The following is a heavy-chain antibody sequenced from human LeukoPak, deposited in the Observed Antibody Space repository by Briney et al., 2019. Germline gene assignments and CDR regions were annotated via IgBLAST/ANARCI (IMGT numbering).Heavy chain of an antibody. CDR2: IASDGSST. V-gene: IGHV3-74*01. Sequence: GGSLRLSCAASGFTFSSYWMNWVRQAPGKGLMWVSRIASDGSSTTYADSVKGRFSISRDNAKNTLYLQMNSLRVEDTAVYYCVRVEIGTYHGMDVWGQGTTVTVSS. CDR3: VRVEIGTYHGMDV. D-gene: IGHD2-2*01. CDR1: GFTFSSYW. J-gene: IGHJ6*02.